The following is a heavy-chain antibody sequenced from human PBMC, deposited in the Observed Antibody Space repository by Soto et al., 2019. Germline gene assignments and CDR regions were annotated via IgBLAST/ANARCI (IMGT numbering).Heavy chain of an antibody. CDR1: GFTFSSYS. Sequence: EVQLVESGGGLVKPGGSLRLSCAASGFTFSSYSMNWVRQAPGKGLEWVSSISSSSSYIYYADTVKGRFTISRDNAKNSLYLQMNSLRAEDTAVDYCARDCSSTSCYPYYYGMDVWGQGTTVTVSS. D-gene: IGHD2-2*01. CDR2: ISSSSSYI. J-gene: IGHJ6*02. CDR3: ARDCSSTSCYPYYYGMDV. V-gene: IGHV3-21*01.